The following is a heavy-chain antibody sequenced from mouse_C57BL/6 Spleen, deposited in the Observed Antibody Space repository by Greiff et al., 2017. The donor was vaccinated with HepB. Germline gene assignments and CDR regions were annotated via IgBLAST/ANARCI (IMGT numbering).Heavy chain of an antibody. D-gene: IGHD2-1*01. CDR2: INPNNGGT. CDR1: GYTFTDYN. Sequence: EVQRVESGPELVKPGASVKMSCKASGYTFTDYNMHWVKQSHGKSLEWIGYINPNNGGTSYNQKFKGKATLTVNKSSSTAYMELRSLTSEDSAVYYCASYGNLFAYWGQGTLVTVSA. V-gene: IGHV1-22*01. CDR3: ASYGNLFAY. J-gene: IGHJ3*01.